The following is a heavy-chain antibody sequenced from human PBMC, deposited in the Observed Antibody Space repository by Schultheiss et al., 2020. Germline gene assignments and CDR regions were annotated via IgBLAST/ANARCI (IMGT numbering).Heavy chain of an antibody. D-gene: IGHD6-19*01. J-gene: IGHJ5*02. CDR2: IYYSGST. Sequence: SETLSLTCTVSGGSISSGGYYWSWIRQPPGKGLEWIGYIYYSGSTYYNPSLKSRVTISVDTSKNQFSLKLSSVTAADTAVYYCARYGGIAVPFDPWGQGTLVTVSS. V-gene: IGHV4-61*08. CDR3: ARYGGIAVPFDP. CDR1: GGSISSGGYY.